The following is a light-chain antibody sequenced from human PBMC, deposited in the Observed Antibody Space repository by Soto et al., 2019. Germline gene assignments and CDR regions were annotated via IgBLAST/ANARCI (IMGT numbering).Light chain of an antibody. CDR3: QQRGGSPPTWT. J-gene: IGKJ1*01. CDR1: QRISSSS. CDR2: DAY. Sequence: EIVLTQSPGTLSLSPGERATLSCRASQRISSSSLAWYQQKPGQAPRLLIYDAYNKATGIPDRFSGSGSGTGFALTISRLEPEDFAVYYCQQRGGSPPTWTFGQGTKVEIK. V-gene: IGKV3-20*01.